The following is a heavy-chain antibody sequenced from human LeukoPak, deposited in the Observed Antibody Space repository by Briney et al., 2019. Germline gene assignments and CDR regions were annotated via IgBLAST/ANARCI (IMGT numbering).Heavy chain of an antibody. V-gene: IGHV1-18*01. J-gene: IGHJ4*02. Sequence: GASEKVSCKASGYTFTSYGISWVRQAPGQGLEWMGWISAYNGNTNYAQKLQGRVTMTTDTSTPTAYMELRSLRSDDTAVYYCARNATGYPPNYWGQGTLVTVSS. D-gene: IGHD3-9*01. CDR2: ISAYNGNT. CDR3: ARNATGYPPNY. CDR1: GYTFTSYG.